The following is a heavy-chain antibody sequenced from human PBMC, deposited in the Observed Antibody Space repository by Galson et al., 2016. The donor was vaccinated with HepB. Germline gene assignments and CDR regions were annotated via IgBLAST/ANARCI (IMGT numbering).Heavy chain of an antibody. Sequence: SVKVSCKASGGTFSSYAINWVRQAPGQGLEWMGGIIPLSATANYAQKFQGRVTITADESTNTVYMDLSSLRFEDTAVYYCARALLLLGRYGMDVWGQGTAVTVTS. CDR2: IIPLSATA. J-gene: IGHJ6*02. CDR1: GGTFSSYA. D-gene: IGHD2/OR15-2a*01. V-gene: IGHV1-69*13. CDR3: ARALLLLGRYGMDV.